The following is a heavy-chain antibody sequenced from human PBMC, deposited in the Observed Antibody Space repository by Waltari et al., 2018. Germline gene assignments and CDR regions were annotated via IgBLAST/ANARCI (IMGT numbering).Heavy chain of an antibody. J-gene: IGHJ6*02. CDR1: GFTFSSYA. V-gene: IGHV3-30-3*01. D-gene: IGHD5-12*01. Sequence: VQLVESGGGLVQPGGSLRLSCAASGFTFSSYAMHWVRQAPGKGLEWVAVISYDGSNKYYADSVKGRFTISRDNSKNTLYLQMNSLRAEDTAVYYCARGSGYDWGYYYGMDVWGQGTTVTVSS. CDR2: ISYDGSNK. CDR3: ARGSGYDWGYYYGMDV.